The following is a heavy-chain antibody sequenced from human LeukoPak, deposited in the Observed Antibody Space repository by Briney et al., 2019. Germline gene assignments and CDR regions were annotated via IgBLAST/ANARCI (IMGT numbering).Heavy chain of an antibody. CDR1: GGSFSGYS. D-gene: IGHD3-10*01. Sequence: PSETLSLTCAVYGGSFSGYSWSWIRQPPGKGLEWIREINHSGSTNYNPSLKSRVTISVDTSKNQFSLKLSSVTAADTAVYYCARAISEEYGSGSFWFDPWGQGTLVTVSS. J-gene: IGHJ5*02. CDR2: INHSGST. CDR3: ARAISEEYGSGSFWFDP. V-gene: IGHV4-34*01.